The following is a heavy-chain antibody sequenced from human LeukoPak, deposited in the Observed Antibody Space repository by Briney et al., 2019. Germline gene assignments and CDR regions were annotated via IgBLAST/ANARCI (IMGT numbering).Heavy chain of an antibody. D-gene: IGHD6-19*01. CDR1: GFTFGDYA. Sequence: HPGGSLRLSCAASGFTFGDYAMYWVRQAPGKGLEWVSLISWDGGSIYYADSVKGRFTISRDNSKNSLNLQMNSLKTEDTALYYCAKLDDRIAVAGSLGRWGQGTLVTVSS. J-gene: IGHJ4*02. CDR3: AKLDDRIAVAGSLGR. CDR2: ISWDGGSI. V-gene: IGHV3-43*01.